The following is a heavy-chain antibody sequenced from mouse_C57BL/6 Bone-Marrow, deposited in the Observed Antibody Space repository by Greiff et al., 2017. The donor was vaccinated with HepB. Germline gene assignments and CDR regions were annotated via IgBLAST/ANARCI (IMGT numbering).Heavy chain of an antibody. V-gene: IGHV1-9*01. CDR3: ASLYDYDEGYYYAMDY. D-gene: IGHD2-4*01. CDR2: ILPGSGST. Sequence: VQLQQSGAELMKPGASVKLSCKATGYTFTGYWIEWVKQRPGHGLEWIGEILPGSGSTNYNEKFKGKATFTADTSSNTAYMQLSSLTTEDSAIYYCASLYDYDEGYYYAMDYWGQGTSVTVSS. CDR1: GYTFTGYW. J-gene: IGHJ4*01.